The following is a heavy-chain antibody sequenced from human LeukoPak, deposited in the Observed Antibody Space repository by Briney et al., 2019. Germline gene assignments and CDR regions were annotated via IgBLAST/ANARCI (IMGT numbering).Heavy chain of an antibody. CDR2: IYHSRST. V-gene: IGHV4-4*02. Sequence: SSETLSLTCAVSGGSISSSNWWSWVRQPPGKGLEWIGEIYHSRSTNYNPSLKSRVTISVDKSKNQFSLKLSSVTAADTAVYYCARTPIAAAGTIDYWGQGTLVTVSS. CDR3: ARTPIAAAGTIDY. D-gene: IGHD6-13*01. J-gene: IGHJ4*02. CDR1: GGSISSSNW.